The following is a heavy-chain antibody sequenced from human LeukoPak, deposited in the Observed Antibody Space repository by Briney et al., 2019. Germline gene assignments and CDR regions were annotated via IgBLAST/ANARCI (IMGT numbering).Heavy chain of an antibody. CDR2: INTYGTVP. D-gene: IGHD6-19*01. V-gene: IGHV3-74*01. CDR1: GFTFKKYW. CDR3: ATRQWLAPPPDS. Sequence: GDPLTLFCSPWGFTFKKYWMLWVRQAPGKGVESVSRINTYGTVPTYADSVKGRFTVTKDNADDTLFLQINSVRDEDTAVYYCATRQWLAPPPDSWGQGTPVTVSS. J-gene: IGHJ4*02.